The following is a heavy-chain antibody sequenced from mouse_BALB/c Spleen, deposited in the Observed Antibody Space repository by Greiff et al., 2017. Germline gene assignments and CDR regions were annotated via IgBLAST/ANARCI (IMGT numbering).Heavy chain of an antibody. CDR3: AKHPYGNYEDYAMDY. Sequence: VQVVESGPGLVAPSQSLSITCTVSGFSLTDYGVSWIRQPPGKGLEWLGVIWGGGSTYYNSALKSRLSISKDNSKSQVFLKMNSLQTDDTAMYYCAKHPYGNYEDYAMDYWGQGTSVTVSS. D-gene: IGHD2-1*01. CDR2: IWGGGST. CDR1: GFSLTDYG. J-gene: IGHJ4*01. V-gene: IGHV2-6-5*01.